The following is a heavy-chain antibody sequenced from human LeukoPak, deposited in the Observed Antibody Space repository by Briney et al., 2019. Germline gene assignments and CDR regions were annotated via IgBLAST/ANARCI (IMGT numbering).Heavy chain of an antibody. J-gene: IGHJ4*02. CDR2: IYSGGGT. CDR3: ARGPKGKYYFDY. CDR1: GFTVSSRY. Sequence: GGSLRLSCVASGFTVSSRYMSWVRQAPGRGLEWVSVIYSGGGTYYADSVKGRFTISRDSSKNTLYLQMNSLRAEDTAVYYCARGPKGKYYFDYWGQGTLVTVSS. V-gene: IGHV3-53*01.